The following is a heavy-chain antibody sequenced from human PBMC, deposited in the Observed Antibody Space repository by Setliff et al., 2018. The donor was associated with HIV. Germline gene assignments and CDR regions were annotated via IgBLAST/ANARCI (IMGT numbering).Heavy chain of an antibody. V-gene: IGHV2-70*17. CDR1: GFSLSTSGMC. D-gene: IGHD3-10*01. CDR3: ARVRGYYDSGSPYYYYMDV. Sequence: SGPTLVNPTQTLTLTCSFSGFSLSTSGMCVSWIRQPPGKALEWLARIDWDDDKFYNTSLQTRPTISKDTSKNQVALTMTNMDPVDTATYFCARVRGYYDSGSPYYYYMDVWGKGTTVTVSS. J-gene: IGHJ6*03. CDR2: IDWDDDK.